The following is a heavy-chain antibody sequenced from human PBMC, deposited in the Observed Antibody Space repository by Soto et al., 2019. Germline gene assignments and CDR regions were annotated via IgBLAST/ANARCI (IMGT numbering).Heavy chain of an antibody. CDR2: IYYSGST. CDR3: ARLLYGLGSWFDP. J-gene: IGHJ5*02. V-gene: IGHV4-59*08. Sequence: QVQLQESGPGLVKPSETLSLTCTVSGGSISSYYWSWIRQPPGKGLEWIGYIYYSGSTNYNPSLPSRVTISVDTSKNQFSLKLSSVTAADTAVYYCARLLYGLGSWFDPWGQGTLVTVSS. CDR1: GGSISSYY. D-gene: IGHD3-10*01.